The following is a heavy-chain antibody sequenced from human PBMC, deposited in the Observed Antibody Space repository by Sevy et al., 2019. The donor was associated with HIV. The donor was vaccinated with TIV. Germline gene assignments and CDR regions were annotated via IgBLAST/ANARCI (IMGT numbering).Heavy chain of an antibody. CDR3: AKDRWGIAAAGTGVFDY. D-gene: IGHD6-13*01. Sequence: ASVKVSYKASGYTFTGYYMHWVRQAPGQGLEWMGWINPNSGGTDYAQKFQGRVTMTRDTSISIAYMELSRLRSDDTAVYFCAKDRWGIAAAGTGVFDYWGQGALVTVSS. J-gene: IGHJ4*02. CDR1: GYTFTGYY. V-gene: IGHV1-2*02. CDR2: INPNSGGT.